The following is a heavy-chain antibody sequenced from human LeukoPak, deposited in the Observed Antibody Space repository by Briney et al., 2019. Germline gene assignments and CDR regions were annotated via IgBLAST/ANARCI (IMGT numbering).Heavy chain of an antibody. Sequence: QPGGSLRLSCAASGFTFSSYGMHWVRQAPGKGLEWVAFIRYDGSNKYYADSVKGRFTISRDNAKNSLYLQMNSLRAEDTAVYYCARDHGSRRLRHPPHFDYWGQGTLVTVSS. CDR3: ARDHGSRRLRHPPHFDY. CDR1: GFTFSSYG. J-gene: IGHJ4*02. CDR2: IRYDGSNK. D-gene: IGHD5-12*01. V-gene: IGHV3-30*02.